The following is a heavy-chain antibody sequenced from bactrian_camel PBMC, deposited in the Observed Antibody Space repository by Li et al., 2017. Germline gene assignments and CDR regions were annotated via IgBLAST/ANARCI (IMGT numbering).Heavy chain of an antibody. D-gene: IGHD2*01. Sequence: QVQLVESGGGSVQAGGSLTLSCAGSGFTFNDVGMGWVRQAPGKGLEWVSAIHAVSGSTYYADSVKGRFTISRDNAKNTVCLQLNSLKADDTAMYYCAKHYTGAYEYNYWGRGTQVTVS. CDR3: AKHYTGAYEYNY. CDR1: GFTFNDVG. V-gene: IGHV3S1*01. J-gene: IGHJ4*01. CDR2: IHAVSGST.